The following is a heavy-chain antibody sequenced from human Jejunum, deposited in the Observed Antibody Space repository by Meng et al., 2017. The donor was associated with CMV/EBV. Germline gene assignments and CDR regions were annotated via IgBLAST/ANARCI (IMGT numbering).Heavy chain of an antibody. D-gene: IGHD6-19*01. V-gene: IGHV2-5*02. CDR2: IYWDDDR. CDR1: GFSLSTSGEG. J-gene: IGHJ4*02. CDR3: AHRSPGYISGWDQGLFDY. Sequence: QITLKEGGPTLVEPTQTPTLTCTFSGFSLSTSGEGVGWIRQPPGKALEWLAVIYWDDDRRYSPSLRNRLAITKDPSKNQVVLTMTNMDPVDTGTYYCAHRSPGYISGWDQGLFDYWGQGTLVTVSS.